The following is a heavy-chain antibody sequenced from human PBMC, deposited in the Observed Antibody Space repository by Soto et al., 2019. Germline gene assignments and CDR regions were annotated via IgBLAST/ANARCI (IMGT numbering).Heavy chain of an antibody. Sequence: QVQLMESGGGAVQSGRSLRLSCAASGFPFSTYGMHWVRQAPGKGLEWVALISYEESNKHYADPVKGRFTISRDKSKNILYLQMNSLRAEDTVVYYCAKDLEHYTVTGYSYGLDVWGQGTTVTVSS. CDR3: AKDLEHYTVTGYSYGLDV. CDR2: ISYEESNK. CDR1: GFPFSTYG. D-gene: IGHD3-3*01. V-gene: IGHV3-30*18. J-gene: IGHJ6*02.